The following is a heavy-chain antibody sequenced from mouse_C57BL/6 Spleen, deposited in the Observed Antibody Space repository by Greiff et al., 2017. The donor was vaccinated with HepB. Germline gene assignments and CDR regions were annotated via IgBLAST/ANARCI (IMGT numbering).Heavy chain of an antibody. V-gene: IGHV1-64*01. CDR1: GYTFTSYW. Sequence: QVQLQQPGAELVKPGASVKLSCKASGYTFTSYWMHWVKQRPGQGLEWIGMIHPNSGSTNYNEKFKSKATLTVDKSSSTAYMQLSSLTSEDSAVYYCARGMTTVVATKAWFAYWGQGTLVTVSA. D-gene: IGHD1-1*01. J-gene: IGHJ3*01. CDR2: IHPNSGST. CDR3: ARGMTTVVATKAWFAY.